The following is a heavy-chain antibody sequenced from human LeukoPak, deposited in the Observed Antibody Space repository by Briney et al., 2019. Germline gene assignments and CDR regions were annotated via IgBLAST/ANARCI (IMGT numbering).Heavy chain of an antibody. CDR3: ADSNYWYPVDY. CDR1: GFTFSGYA. Sequence: GGSLRLSCVASGFTFSGYAMRWVRQAPGKGLEWVSSIVASGETTYYADSVKGRFTISRDNSKNTLYLQMSSLRAEDTAIYYCADSNYWYPVDYWGQGTLVTVSS. V-gene: IGHV3-23*01. D-gene: IGHD4-11*01. CDR2: IVASGETT. J-gene: IGHJ4*02.